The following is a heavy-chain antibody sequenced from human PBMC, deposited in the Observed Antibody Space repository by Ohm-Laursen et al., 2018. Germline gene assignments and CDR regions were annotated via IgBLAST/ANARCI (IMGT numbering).Heavy chain of an antibody. V-gene: IGHV3-33*08. CDR3: ATGLPADDAFNI. J-gene: IGHJ3*02. Sequence: RSLRLSCAASGFTFSTDWMKWVRQAPGKGLEWVAVIWYDGSNKYYADSVKGRFTISRDNSKNTLYLQMNSLRAEDTAVYYCATGLPADDAFNIWGQGTMVTVSS. CDR1: GFTFSTDW. CDR2: IWYDGSNK.